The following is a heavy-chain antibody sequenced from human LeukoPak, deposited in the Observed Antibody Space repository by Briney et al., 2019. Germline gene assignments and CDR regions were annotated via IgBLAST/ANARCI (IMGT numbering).Heavy chain of an antibody. V-gene: IGHV1-2*02. J-gene: IGHJ4*02. Sequence: ASVKVSCKASGYTFTGYYMHWVRQAPGQGLEWMGWINPNSGGTNYAQKFQGRVTMTRDTSISTAYMELSRLRSDDTAVYYCARDLYYGSGGYRDWGQGTLVTVSS. D-gene: IGHD3-10*01. CDR1: GYTFTGYY. CDR2: INPNSGGT. CDR3: ARDLYYGSGGYRD.